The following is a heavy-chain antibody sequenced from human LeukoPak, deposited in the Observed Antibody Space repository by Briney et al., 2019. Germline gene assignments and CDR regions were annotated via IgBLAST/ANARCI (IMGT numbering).Heavy chain of an antibody. D-gene: IGHD2-15*01. CDR1: GFTFSSYE. CDR2: ISSSGSNL. J-gene: IGHJ4*02. CDR3: ARVGYCSGGSCYPVAGYFDY. Sequence: GGSLRLSCAASGFTFSSYEMNWVRQAPGKGREWVSYISSSGSNLYYADSVKGRFTIARDNAKNSLYLQMNSLRAEDTAVYYCARVGYCSGGSCYPVAGYFDYWGQGTLVTVSS. V-gene: IGHV3-48*03.